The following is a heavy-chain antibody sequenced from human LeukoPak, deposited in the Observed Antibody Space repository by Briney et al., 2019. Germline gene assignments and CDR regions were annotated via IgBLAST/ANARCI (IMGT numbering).Heavy chain of an antibody. CDR2: IIPIFGTA. J-gene: IGHJ4*02. CDR3: ARFRTQWLVFDY. D-gene: IGHD6-19*01. CDR1: GGTFSSYA. V-gene: IGHV1-69*13. Sequence: ASVKVSFKASGGTFSSYAISWVRQAPGQGLEWMGGIIPIFGTANYAQKFQGRVTITADESTSTAYMELSRLRSDDTAVYYCARFRTQWLVFDYWGQGTLVTVSS.